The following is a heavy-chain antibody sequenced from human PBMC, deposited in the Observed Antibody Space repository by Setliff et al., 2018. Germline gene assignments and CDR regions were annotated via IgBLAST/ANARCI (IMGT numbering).Heavy chain of an antibody. CDR2: IYHSGST. CDR1: GYSISRGYY. Sequence: SETLSLTCAVSGYSISRGYYWGWIRQSPGKGLEWIGSIYHSGSTYYNPSLKSRVTISVDTSKNQFSLKLSSVTAADTAVYYCASTIAAAGTAADYWGQGTLVTVSS. D-gene: IGHD6-13*01. CDR3: ASTIAAAGTAADY. V-gene: IGHV4-38-2*01. J-gene: IGHJ4*02.